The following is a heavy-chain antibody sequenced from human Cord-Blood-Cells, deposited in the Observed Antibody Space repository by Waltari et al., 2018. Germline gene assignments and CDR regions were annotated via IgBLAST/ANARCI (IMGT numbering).Heavy chain of an antibody. CDR2: IYYSGST. J-gene: IGHJ6*03. V-gene: IGHV4-59*08. CDR1: GGSFSSYY. CDR3: ARHPTYYYGSGSPYYYYMDV. Sequence: QVQLQESGPGLVKPSETLSLTCPVSGGSFSSYYWSWTRQPPGKGLEWIGYIYYSGSTNYNPSLKSRVTISVDTSKNQFSLKLSSVTAADTAVYYCARHPTYYYGSGSPYYYYMDVWGKGTTVTVSS. D-gene: IGHD3-10*01.